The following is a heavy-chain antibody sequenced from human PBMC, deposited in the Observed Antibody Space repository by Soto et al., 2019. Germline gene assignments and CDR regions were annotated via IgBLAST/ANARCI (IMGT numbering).Heavy chain of an antibody. CDR1: GFTFSSYA. CDR3: AKAAGLLWFGELRQKYYFDY. CDR2: ISGSGGST. J-gene: IGHJ4*02. D-gene: IGHD3-10*01. V-gene: IGHV3-23*01. Sequence: EVQLLESGGGLVQPGGSLRLSCAASGFTFSSYAMSWVRQAPGRGLEWVSAISGSGGSTYYADSVKGRFTISRDNSKNTLYLQMNSLRAEDTAVYYCAKAAGLLWFGELRQKYYFDYWGQGTLVTVSS.